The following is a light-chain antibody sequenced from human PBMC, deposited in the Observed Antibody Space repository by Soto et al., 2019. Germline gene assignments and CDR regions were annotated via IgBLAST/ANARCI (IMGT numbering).Light chain of an antibody. V-gene: IGLV2-14*01. CDR3: SSYTSASTLLYL. CDR2: GVT. J-gene: IGLJ1*01. Sequence: QSALTQPASVSGSPGQSITISCTGTSSDVGGYNYVSWYQQHPGIAPKLLIYGVTNRPSGVSTRFSGSKSGNTASLTISGLPAEDEDDYHCSSYTSASTLLYLFGTGTKVTVL. CDR1: SSDVGGYNY.